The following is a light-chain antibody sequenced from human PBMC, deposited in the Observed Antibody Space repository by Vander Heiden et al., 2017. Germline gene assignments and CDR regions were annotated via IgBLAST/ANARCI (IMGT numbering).Light chain of an antibody. J-gene: IGKJ4*01. V-gene: IGKV1-33*01. Sequence: DIEMTQSPSSLSASIGDTVTITCHASQDISSYISWYQQKPGKAPKLLIYDVSTLQRGVPSRFSGSGSETRFSFTITSLQPEDVATYFCQQDDDLPLTFGGGTRVEI. CDR2: DVS. CDR3: QQDDDLPLT. CDR1: QDISSY.